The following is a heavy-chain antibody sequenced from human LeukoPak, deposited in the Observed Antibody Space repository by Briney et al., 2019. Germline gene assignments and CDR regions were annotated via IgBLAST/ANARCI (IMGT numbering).Heavy chain of an antibody. J-gene: IGHJ4*02. CDR1: GFTFSSYA. CDR3: ARDKGRHCSGDSVGD. CDR2: ISYDGSNK. Sequence: GGSLRLSCAASGFTFSSYAMHWVRQAPGKGLEWVAVISYDGSNKYYADSVKGRFTISRDNSKNTLYLQMNSLRAEDTAVYYCARDKGRHCSGDSVGDWGQGTLVTVSS. D-gene: IGHD2-15*01. V-gene: IGHV3-30-3*01.